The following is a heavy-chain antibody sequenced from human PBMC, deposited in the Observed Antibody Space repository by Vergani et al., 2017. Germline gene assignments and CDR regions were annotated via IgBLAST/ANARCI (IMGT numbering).Heavy chain of an antibody. Sequence: VQLLESGGGLVQPGGSRRLSCAGAGFTFDTYTIAYVRQAPGKGLEWVATISSGGGDIFYADSVKGRFTISMDNSKNTLFLQMNSLKDEDTAVYYCTTAWGLYYLHGEYFQYWGRGTLVSVSS. J-gene: IGHJ1*01. CDR2: ISSGGGDI. D-gene: IGHD3-10*01. CDR3: TTAWGLYYLHGEYFQY. V-gene: IGHV3-23*01. CDR1: GFTFDTYT.